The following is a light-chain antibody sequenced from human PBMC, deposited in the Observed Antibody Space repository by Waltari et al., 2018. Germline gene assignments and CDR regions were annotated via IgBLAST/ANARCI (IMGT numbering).Light chain of an antibody. J-gene: IGKJ1*01. CDR1: QSISSW. V-gene: IGKV1-5*03. CDR2: KAS. Sequence: DIQITQSPSTLSASVGDRVTITCRARQSISSWLAWYQQKPVKAPKLLINKASSLESGVPSRFSGRGSGTDFTPTISSLQPDDCATYYCQQYNIYWTFGQGTKVEIK. CDR3: QQYNIYWT.